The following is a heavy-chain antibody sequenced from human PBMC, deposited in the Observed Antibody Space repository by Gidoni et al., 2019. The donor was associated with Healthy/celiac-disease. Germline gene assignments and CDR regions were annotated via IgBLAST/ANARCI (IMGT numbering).Heavy chain of an antibody. Sequence: QVQLQASGPGLVKPSETLSLTCTVSGGSISSYYWSWIRQPPGKGLEWIGYIYYSGSTNYNPSLKSRVTISVDTSKNQFSLKLSSVTAADTAVYYCARLGGYCSSTSCYVGYFQHWGQGTLVTVSS. D-gene: IGHD2-2*01. CDR1: GGSISSYY. V-gene: IGHV4-59*08. CDR3: ARLGGYCSSTSCYVGYFQH. CDR2: IYYSGST. J-gene: IGHJ1*01.